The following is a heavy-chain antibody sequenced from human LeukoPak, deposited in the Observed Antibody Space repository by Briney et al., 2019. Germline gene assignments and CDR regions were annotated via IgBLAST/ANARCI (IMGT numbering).Heavy chain of an antibody. CDR1: GGSISSYY. J-gene: IGHJ5*02. CDR2: IYYSGST. CDR3: ARAEQDYGGNSCWFDP. V-gene: IGHV4-59*01. D-gene: IGHD4-23*01. Sequence: SETLSLTCTVSGGSISSYYWSWIRQPPGKGLEWIGYIYYSGSTNYNPSLKSRVTISVDTSKNQFSLKLSSVTAADTAVYYCARAEQDYGGNSCWFDPWGQGTLVTVSS.